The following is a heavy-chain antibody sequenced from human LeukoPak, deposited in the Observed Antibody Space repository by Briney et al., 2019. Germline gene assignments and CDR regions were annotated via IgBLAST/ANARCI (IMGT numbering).Heavy chain of an antibody. CDR3: AREVSRDVSCYTD. CDR1: GFSFSSSS. D-gene: IGHD2-2*02. V-gene: IGHV3-21*01. Sequence: GGSLRLSCAASGFSFSSSSMNWVRQAPGKGLEWVSSISSSGKYIYYADSMKGRFTISRDNAKNSLYLQMNSLRAEDTAVYHCAREVSRDVSCYTDWGQGTLVTVSS. J-gene: IGHJ4*02. CDR2: ISSSGKYI.